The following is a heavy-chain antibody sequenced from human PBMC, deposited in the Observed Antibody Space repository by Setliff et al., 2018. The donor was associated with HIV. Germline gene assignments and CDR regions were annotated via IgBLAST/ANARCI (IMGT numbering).Heavy chain of an antibody. J-gene: IGHJ4*02. CDR3: ARGPPGSSIGWYVGY. CDR2: INHSGST. CDR1: GGSFSGYY. V-gene: IGHV4-34*01. D-gene: IGHD6-19*01. Sequence: SETLSLTCAVYGGSFSGYYWSWIRQPPGKGLEWIGEINHSGSTNYNPSLKSRVTISVDTSKNQFSLKLSSVTAADTAVYYCARGPPGSSIGWYVGYWGQGTLVTVSS.